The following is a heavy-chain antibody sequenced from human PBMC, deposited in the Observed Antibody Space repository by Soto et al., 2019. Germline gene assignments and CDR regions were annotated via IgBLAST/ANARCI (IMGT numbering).Heavy chain of an antibody. J-gene: IGHJ4*02. Sequence: QVQLVESGGGVVQPGRSLRLSCTASGFTFSSYGMHWVRLAPGKGLEWVAVISYDGGDKYYTDSVKGRCTISRDNSKSTLYLQMNCLRTDETAVYYCAKSDTITVISLEYWGQGTLVTVSS. CDR2: ISYDGGDK. CDR1: GFTFSSYG. D-gene: IGHD1-20*01. CDR3: AKSDTITVISLEY. V-gene: IGHV3-30*18.